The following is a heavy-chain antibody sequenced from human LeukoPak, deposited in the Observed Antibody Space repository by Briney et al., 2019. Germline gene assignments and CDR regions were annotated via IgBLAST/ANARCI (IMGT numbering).Heavy chain of an antibody. Sequence: PSETLSLTCAVSNSSISTDYWTWIRQTPGKGLEWIGYVDSRGNTNYNPSLKSRVTISLASSRKQFSLRLTSVTTADKAVYYCAAGAPKFLHLIYWGQGTLVTVSS. V-gene: IGHV4-59*01. D-gene: IGHD5-24*01. J-gene: IGHJ4*02. CDR3: AAGAPKFLHLIY. CDR1: NSSISTDY. CDR2: VDSRGNT.